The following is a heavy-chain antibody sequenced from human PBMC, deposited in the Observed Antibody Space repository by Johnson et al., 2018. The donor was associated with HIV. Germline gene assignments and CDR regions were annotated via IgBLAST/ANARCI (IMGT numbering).Heavy chain of an antibody. CDR3: ARQKNSQGRWLQFDAFDI. D-gene: IGHD5-24*01. J-gene: IGHJ3*02. Sequence: QVQLVESGGGLVKPGGSLRLSCAASGFTFSSYSMHWVRQAPGKGLEWVAVISYDGSNKYYADSVKGRFTIPRDNSKNTLYLQRNSLRAEDKSVYYCARQKNSQGRWLQFDAFDIWGQGTMVTVSS. V-gene: IGHV3-30-3*01. CDR2: ISYDGSNK. CDR1: GFTFSSYS.